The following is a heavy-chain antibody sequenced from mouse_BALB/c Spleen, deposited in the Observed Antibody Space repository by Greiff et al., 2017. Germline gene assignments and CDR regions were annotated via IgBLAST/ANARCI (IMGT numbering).Heavy chain of an antibody. Sequence: QVQLKESGAELVRPGASVTLSCKASGYTFTDYEMHWVKQTPVHGLEWIGAIDPETGGTAYNQKFKGKATLTADKSSSTAYMELRSLTSEDSAVYYCTRGLTTAPFAYWGQGTLVPVAA. D-gene: IGHD1-2*01. V-gene: IGHV1-15*01. J-gene: IGHJ3*01. CDR3: TRGLTTAPFAY. CDR2: IDPETGGT. CDR1: GYTFTDYE.